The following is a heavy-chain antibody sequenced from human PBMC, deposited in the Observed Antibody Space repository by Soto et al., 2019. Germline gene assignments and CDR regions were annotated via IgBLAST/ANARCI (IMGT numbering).Heavy chain of an antibody. Sequence: GASVKVSCKASGYTFTSYDINWVRQATGQGLEWMGWMNPNSGNTGYAQKFQGRVTMTRNTSISTAYMELSSLRSEDTAVYYCATIRGYSGYDALDYWGQGTLVTVSS. V-gene: IGHV1-8*01. D-gene: IGHD5-12*01. CDR2: MNPNSGNT. J-gene: IGHJ4*02. CDR1: GYTFTSYD. CDR3: ATIRGYSGYDALDY.